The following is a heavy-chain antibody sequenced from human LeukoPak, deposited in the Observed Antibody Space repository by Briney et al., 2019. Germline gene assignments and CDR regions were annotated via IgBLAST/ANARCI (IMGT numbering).Heavy chain of an antibody. CDR1: GFTFSSYA. Sequence: GGSLRLSCAASGFTFSSYAMNWVRQAPGKGLEWVSGISGSGGSIYYADSVKGRFTIYRDNSKNTLYLQMNSLRAEDTAVYYCAKEWRGATVAHAFDIWGQGTMVTVSS. CDR3: AKEWRGATVAHAFDI. D-gene: IGHD1-26*01. CDR2: ISGSGGSI. J-gene: IGHJ3*02. V-gene: IGHV3-23*01.